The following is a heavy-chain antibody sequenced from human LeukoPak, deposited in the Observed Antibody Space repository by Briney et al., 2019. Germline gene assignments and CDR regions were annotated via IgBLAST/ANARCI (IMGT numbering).Heavy chain of an antibody. CDR1: GFTFSNHG. D-gene: IGHD3-16*01. V-gene: IGHV3-23*01. CDR2: ISPSGDIT. Sequence: PGGSLRLSCAASGFTFSNHGMNWVRQAPGKGLEWVSGISPSGDITYYADSVKGRFTISRDSSKNTLYLQMNSLRAEDTAVYYCTTDRWDYVWGSYHFDYWGQGTLVTVSS. CDR3: TTDRWDYVWGSYHFDY. J-gene: IGHJ4*02.